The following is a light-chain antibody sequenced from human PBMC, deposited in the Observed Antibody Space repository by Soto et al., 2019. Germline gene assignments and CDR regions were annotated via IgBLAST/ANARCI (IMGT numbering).Light chain of an antibody. CDR2: DAS. CDR3: QQRGSSPPSIT. Sequence: EVGLTQSPATLSLSPGDRATLSCRASQSVSHALAWYQQKPCQAPRLLIHDASSRATGIPARFSGSGSETDFTLTISSLEPEDFAVYYCQQRGSSPPSITFGQGTRLEIK. V-gene: IGKV3-11*01. CDR1: QSVSHA. J-gene: IGKJ5*01.